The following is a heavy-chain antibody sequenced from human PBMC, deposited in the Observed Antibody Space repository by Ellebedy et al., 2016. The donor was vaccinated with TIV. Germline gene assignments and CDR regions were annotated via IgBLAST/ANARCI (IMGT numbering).Heavy chain of an antibody. CDR1: GGTFNSHG. D-gene: IGHD2-21*02. Sequence: ASVKVSCKASGGTFNSHGFSWVRQGPGQGLEWMGRIIPILDIAHYAQNFQGRITITADKSTSTVYMDLRSLRSEDTAVYYCATRCGADCYGFHDALDVWGQGTTVTVSS. CDR2: IIPILDIA. J-gene: IGHJ6*02. V-gene: IGHV1-69*10. CDR3: ATRCGADCYGFHDALDV.